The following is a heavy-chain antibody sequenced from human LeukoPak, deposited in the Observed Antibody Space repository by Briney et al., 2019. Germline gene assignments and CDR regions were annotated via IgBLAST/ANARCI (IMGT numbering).Heavy chain of an antibody. CDR1: GGSISSYY. CDR2: IYTSGST. V-gene: IGHV4-4*07. Sequence: SETLSLTCTVSGGSISSYYWSWIRQPAGKGLEWIGRIYTSGSTNYNPSLKSRVTMSVDTSKNQFSLKLSSVTAADTAVYYCARVIPSWYCSGGSCYSSPWFDPWAREPWSPSPQ. J-gene: IGHJ5*02. CDR3: ARVIPSWYCSGGSCYSSPWFDP. D-gene: IGHD2-15*01.